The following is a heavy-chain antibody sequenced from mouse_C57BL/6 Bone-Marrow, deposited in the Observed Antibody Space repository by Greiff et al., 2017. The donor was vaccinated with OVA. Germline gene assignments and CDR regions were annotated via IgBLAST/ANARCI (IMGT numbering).Heavy chain of an antibody. J-gene: IGHJ4*01. CDR2: ISSGGDYI. D-gene: IGHD1-1*01. Sequence: DVMLVESGEGLVKPGGSLKLSCAASGFTFSSYAMSWVRQTPEKRLEWVAYISSGGDYIYYADTVKGRFTISRDNARNTLYLQMSSLKSEDTAMYYCTRAITTRAMDYWGQGTSVTVSS. V-gene: IGHV5-9-1*02. CDR1: GFTFSSYA. CDR3: TRAITTRAMDY.